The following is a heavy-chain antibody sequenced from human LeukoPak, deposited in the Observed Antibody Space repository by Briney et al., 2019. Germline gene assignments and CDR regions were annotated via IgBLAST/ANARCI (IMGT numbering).Heavy chain of an antibody. Sequence: PGGSLRLSCAASGFTDSSNYMSWVRQAPGKGLEWVSVIYSGGSTYYSDSVRGRFTISRDNSKNTLYLQMNSLGAEDTAVYYCARVSYYDSSGYYFLSYVDYWGQGTLVTVSS. D-gene: IGHD3-22*01. CDR3: ARVSYYDSSGYYFLSYVDY. V-gene: IGHV3-53*01. CDR1: GFTDSSNY. J-gene: IGHJ4*02. CDR2: IYSGGST.